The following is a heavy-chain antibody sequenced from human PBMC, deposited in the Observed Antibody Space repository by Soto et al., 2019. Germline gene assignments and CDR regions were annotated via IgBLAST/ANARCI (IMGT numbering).Heavy chain of an antibody. D-gene: IGHD5-18*01. J-gene: IGHJ4*02. CDR1: GYTFTAYY. CDR2: INPNSGDT. V-gene: IGHV1-2*04. Sequence: ASVNVSCKASGYTFTAYYIHWVRQAPGQGLERVGWINPNSGDTNYAQRFQGWVTMTGDRSVSTAYIDLTRLISDDTAVYYCARGGYTYGYGLDYWGQGTLVTVSS. CDR3: ARGGYTYGYGLDY.